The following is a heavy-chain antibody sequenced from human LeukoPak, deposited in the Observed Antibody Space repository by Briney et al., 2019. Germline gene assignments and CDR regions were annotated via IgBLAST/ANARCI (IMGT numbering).Heavy chain of an antibody. CDR2: IHYSGTT. V-gene: IGHV4-59*12. Sequence: PSETLSLTCTVSGGSISSYYWSWIRQPPGKGLEWIGSIHYSGTTYYNASLQSRVSLSVDTSNNQFALNLRSVTAADTAVYYCARVDVGAVPGWGQGTLVTVSS. CDR3: ARVDVGAVPG. J-gene: IGHJ4*02. CDR1: GGSISSYY. D-gene: IGHD6-19*01.